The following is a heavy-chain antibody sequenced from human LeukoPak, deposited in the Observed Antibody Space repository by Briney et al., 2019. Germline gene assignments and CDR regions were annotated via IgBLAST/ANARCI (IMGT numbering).Heavy chain of an antibody. Sequence: SETLSLTCTVSGDSVTSHYWNWIRQPPGKGLEWIGYTHYSDNADSNPSLKSRVTISLDTSDNQFSLKLSSVTAAGTAVYYCARARAVANVGGYNYHPLDVWGQGTTVTVS. J-gene: IGHJ6*02. D-gene: IGHD3-16*01. CDR3: ARARAVANVGGYNYHPLDV. V-gene: IGHV4-59*08. CDR1: GDSVTSHY. CDR2: THYSDNA.